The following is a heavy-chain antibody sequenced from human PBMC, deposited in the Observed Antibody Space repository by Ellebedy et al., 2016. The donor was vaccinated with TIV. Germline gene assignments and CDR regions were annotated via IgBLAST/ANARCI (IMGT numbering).Heavy chain of an antibody. V-gene: IGHV3-23*01. Sequence: GESLKISCAASGFTFSSYAMSWVRQAPGKGLEWVSAISGSGGSTYYADSVKGRFTISRDNSKNTLYLQMNSLRAEDTAVYYCAKDLSGSYNACDIWGQGTMVTVSS. CDR3: AKDLSGSYNACDI. J-gene: IGHJ3*02. D-gene: IGHD1-26*01. CDR1: GFTFSSYA. CDR2: ISGSGGST.